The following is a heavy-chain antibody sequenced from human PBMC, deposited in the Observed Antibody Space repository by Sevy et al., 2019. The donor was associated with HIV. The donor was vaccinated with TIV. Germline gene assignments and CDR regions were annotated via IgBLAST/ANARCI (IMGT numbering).Heavy chain of an antibody. CDR3: ARDYYDSSGYSGTPSYAIAFDI. CDR2: SSSSSSTI. CDR1: GFTFSSYS. J-gene: IGHJ3*02. Sequence: GGSLRLSCAASGFTFSSYSMNWVRQAPGKGLEWVSYSSSSSSTIYYADSVKGRFTISRDNAKNSRYLQMNSLRDEDTAVYYCARDYYDSSGYSGTPSYAIAFDIWGQETMFTVSS. D-gene: IGHD3-22*01. V-gene: IGHV3-48*02.